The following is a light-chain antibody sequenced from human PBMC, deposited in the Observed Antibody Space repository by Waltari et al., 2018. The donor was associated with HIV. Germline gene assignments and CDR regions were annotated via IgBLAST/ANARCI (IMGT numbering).Light chain of an antibody. CDR1: QTLLYSSNNKNY. Sequence: DILMTQSPDSLAVSLGERATINCKARQTLLYSSNNKNYLAWYQHKPGQPPKLLIYWASTRQSGVPDRFSGSGSGTDFTLTISSLQAEDVAVYYCQQYYSTPRTFGQGTKVEIK. J-gene: IGKJ1*01. CDR2: WAS. V-gene: IGKV4-1*01. CDR3: QQYYSTPRT.